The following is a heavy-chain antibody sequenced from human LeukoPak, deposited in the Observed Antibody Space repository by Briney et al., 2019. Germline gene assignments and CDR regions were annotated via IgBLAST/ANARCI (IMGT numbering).Heavy chain of an antibody. Sequence: SETLSLTCTVSGGSISSGGYYWSWIRQHPGKGLEWIGYIYYSGSTYYNPSLKSRVTISVDTSKNQFSLKLSSVTAADTAVYYCAGARKTKVTGTTAPRLNGFDPWGQGTLVTVSS. V-gene: IGHV4-31*03. D-gene: IGHD1-7*01. J-gene: IGHJ5*02. CDR3: AGARKTKVTGTTAPRLNGFDP. CDR2: IYYSGST. CDR1: GGSISSGGYY.